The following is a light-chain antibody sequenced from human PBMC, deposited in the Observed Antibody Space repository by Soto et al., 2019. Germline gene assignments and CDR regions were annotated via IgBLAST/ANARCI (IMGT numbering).Light chain of an antibody. CDR3: SLYTSENAYV. CDR1: STDFVSYNR. V-gene: IGLV2-18*01. CDR2: EVS. Sequence: QSALTQPPSVSGSPGQSVTISCTGTSTDFVSYNRVSWYQQPPGTAPKLMIYEVSKRPSGVPDRFSGSKSGNTASLTISGFQAADEADYYCSLYTSENAYVFGTGTKLTVL. J-gene: IGLJ1*01.